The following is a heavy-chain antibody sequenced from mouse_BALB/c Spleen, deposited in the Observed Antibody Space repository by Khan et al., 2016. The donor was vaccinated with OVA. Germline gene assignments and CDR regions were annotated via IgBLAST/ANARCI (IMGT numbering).Heavy chain of an antibody. J-gene: IGHJ3*01. CDR1: GYTFSSYT. V-gene: IGHV1-4*01. CDR3: GRDAAYYRNGGGIDY. D-gene: IGHD2-14*01. CDR2: INPTHGYK. Sequence: VQLQESGAELARPGASVKMSCKTSGYTFSSYTIHWIKLRPGQGLEWIGYINPTHGYKNYNQKFKDKATSTADQSSTLVYLQLSSLTSDDSAMYKCGRDAAYYRNGGGIDYWGQGTLVTVSA.